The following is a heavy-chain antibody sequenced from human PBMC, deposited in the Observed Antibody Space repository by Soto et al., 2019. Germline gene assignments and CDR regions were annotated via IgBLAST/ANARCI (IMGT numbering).Heavy chain of an antibody. CDR3: ARDHEQGGSGIGGPYYYYYMDV. CDR2: IYYSGST. D-gene: IGHD3-10*01. CDR1: GGSISSGGYY. Sequence: QVQLQESGPGLVKPSQTLSLTCTVSGGSISSGGYYWSWIRQHPGKGLEWIGYIYYSGSTYYNPSLKRRVTISVDTSKNQFSLKLSSVTAADTAVYYCARDHEQGGSGIGGPYYYYYMDVWGKGTTVTVSS. J-gene: IGHJ6*03. V-gene: IGHV4-31*03.